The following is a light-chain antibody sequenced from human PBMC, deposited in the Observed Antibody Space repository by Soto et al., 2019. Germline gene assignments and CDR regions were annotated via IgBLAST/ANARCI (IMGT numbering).Light chain of an antibody. V-gene: IGKV3-20*01. CDR3: QQYGSSGT. CDR2: GAS. CDR1: QSISYN. J-gene: IGKJ1*01. Sequence: EIVMTQSPATLSVSPGQRATLSCRASQSISYNLAWFQQKPGQPPRLLIYGASNRATGIPDRFSGSGSGTDFTLTISRLEPEDFAVYYCQQYGSSGTFGQGTTGDIK.